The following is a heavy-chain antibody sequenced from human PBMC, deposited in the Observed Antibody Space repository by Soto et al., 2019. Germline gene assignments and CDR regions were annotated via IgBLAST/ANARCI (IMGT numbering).Heavy chain of an antibody. J-gene: IGHJ5*02. CDR3: ARGGRGSPVSVS. V-gene: IGHV3-7*03. D-gene: IGHD3-16*01. CDR1: GFTFSSYW. CDR2: IKQDGSEK. Sequence: HPGGSLRLSCAASGFTFSSYWMNWVRQAPGKGLEWVANIKQDGSEKNYVDSVKGRFTISRDNANNSLYLQMNSLRAEDTAVYYCARGGRGSPVSVSWGQGTLVTVSS.